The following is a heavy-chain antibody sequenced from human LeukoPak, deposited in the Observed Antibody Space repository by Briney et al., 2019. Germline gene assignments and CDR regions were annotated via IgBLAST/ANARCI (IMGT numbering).Heavy chain of an antibody. J-gene: IGHJ4*02. V-gene: IGHV1-18*01. D-gene: IGHD3-3*01. CDR2: ISAYGHT. CDR1: GYTFSSYG. CDR3: ARETASGYLGFDF. Sequence: ASVKVSCKPSGYTFSSYGITWVRQAPGQGLEWMGWISAYGHTKLARNLQARATVTIDTSTTTAYMELRSLSSDDTAVYFCARETASGYLGFDFWGQGTLITVSS.